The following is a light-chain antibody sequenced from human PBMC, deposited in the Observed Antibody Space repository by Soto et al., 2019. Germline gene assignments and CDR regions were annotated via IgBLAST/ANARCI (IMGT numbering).Light chain of an antibody. J-gene: IGLJ1*01. CDR3: KSYAGSNTYV. Sequence: QSALTQPPSASGSPGQSVTISCTGTHNDIGVYDFVSWYQHHPGKAPRLIIYEVVQRPSGVPDRFSGSKSGNTASLAVSGLQGADEADYYCKSYAGSNTYVFGSGTKLTVL. V-gene: IGLV2-8*01. CDR1: HNDIGVYDF. CDR2: EVV.